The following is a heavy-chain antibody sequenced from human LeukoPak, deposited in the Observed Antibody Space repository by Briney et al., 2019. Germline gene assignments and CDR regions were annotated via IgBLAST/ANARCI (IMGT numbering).Heavy chain of an antibody. CDR2: TYYRTKWYY. D-gene: IGHD1-26*01. CDR3: TRGDHGSATSLFRH. CDR1: GDSVSITSAT. Sequence: KPSQTLSLTCAISGDSVSITSATWSWIRQSPSRGLEWLGRTYYRTKWYYDYAVSVKSRMTINPDTSKNQFSLQLNSVTPEDTAVYYCTRGDHGSATSLFRHWGQGTLVTVSS. V-gene: IGHV6-1*01. J-gene: IGHJ1*01.